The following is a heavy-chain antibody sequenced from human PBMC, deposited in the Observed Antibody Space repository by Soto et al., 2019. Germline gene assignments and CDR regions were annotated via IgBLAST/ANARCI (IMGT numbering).Heavy chain of an antibody. CDR2: IKQDGSEK. D-gene: IGHD4-17*01. CDR3: AREGYGDYETYYYYYYYMDV. J-gene: IGHJ6*03. CDR1: GFTFSSYW. Sequence: GGSLRLSCAASGFTFSSYWMSWVRQAPGKGLEWVANIKQDGSEKYYVDSVKGRFTISRDNAKNSLYLQMNSLRAEETAVYYCAREGYGDYETYYYYYYYMDVWGKGTTVTVSS. V-gene: IGHV3-7*01.